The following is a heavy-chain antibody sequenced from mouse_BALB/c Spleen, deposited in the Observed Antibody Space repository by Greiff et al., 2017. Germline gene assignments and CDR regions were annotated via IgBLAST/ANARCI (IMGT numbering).Heavy chain of an antibody. Sequence: EVMLVESGGGLVQPGGSLKLSCAASGFTFSSYAMSWVRQTPEKRLEWVASISSGGSTYYPDSVKGRFTNSRDNARNILYLQMSSLRSEDTAMYYCASSYYYGSSYDAMDYWGQGTSVTVSS. CDR2: ISSGGST. J-gene: IGHJ4*01. V-gene: IGHV5-6-5*01. D-gene: IGHD1-1*01. CDR3: ASSYYYGSSYDAMDY. CDR1: GFTFSSYA.